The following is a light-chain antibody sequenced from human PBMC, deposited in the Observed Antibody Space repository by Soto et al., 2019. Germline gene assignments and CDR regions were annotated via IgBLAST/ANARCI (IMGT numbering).Light chain of an antibody. V-gene: IGLV4-69*01. CDR1: SGHSSYA. CDR2: LSSDGSH. CDR3: QTWDTGARVV. J-gene: IGLJ2*01. Sequence: QPVLTQSPSASASLGASVKLTCTLSSGHSSYAIAWHQQQPEKGPRYLMKLSSDGSHSKGEGIPDRFSGSSSGAERYLTISSLQAEDEADYYCQTWDTGARVVFGGGTKLTV.